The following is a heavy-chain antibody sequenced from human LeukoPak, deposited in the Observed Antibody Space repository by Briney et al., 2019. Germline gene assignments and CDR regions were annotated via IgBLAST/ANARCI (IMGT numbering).Heavy chain of an antibody. Sequence: SESLSLTCTLSGVSFSSYYWTCIRHPAAGGMEWLGRIYSSGNTTYNPSLESRVTMSIDTSKNQFSLKLTSVAAADTAVYYCARERGNLRGDAFDVWGQGTMVTVSS. D-gene: IGHD3-10*01. CDR1: GVSFSSYY. V-gene: IGHV4-4*07. J-gene: IGHJ3*01. CDR3: ARERGNLRGDAFDV. CDR2: IYSSGNT.